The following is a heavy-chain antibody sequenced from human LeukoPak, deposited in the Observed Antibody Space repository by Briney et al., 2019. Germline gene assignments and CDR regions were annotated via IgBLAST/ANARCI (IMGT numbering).Heavy chain of an antibody. V-gene: IGHV4-34*01. D-gene: IGHD2-2*01. J-gene: IGHJ6*02. CDR2: INHSGST. CDR1: GGSFSGYY. CDR3: ARAGYCSSTSCFRDYYYYYGMDV. Sequence: SETLSLTCAVYGGSFSGYYWSWIRQPPGKGLGWIGEINHSGSTNYNPSLKSRVTISVDTSKNQFSLKLSSVTAADTAVYYCARAGYCSSTSCFRDYYYYYGMDVWGQGTTVTVSS.